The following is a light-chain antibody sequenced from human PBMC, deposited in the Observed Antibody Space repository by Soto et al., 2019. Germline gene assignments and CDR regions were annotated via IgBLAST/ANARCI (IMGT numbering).Light chain of an antibody. Sequence: QAVVTQEPSFSVSPGGTVTLTCGLSSGSVSTNYYPSWYQQTPGQAPRTLIYRTNTRSSELPHRFSGSILGNKAALTISGAQADDESDYYCVLYMGSVPVFGGGTKLTVL. CDR2: RTN. V-gene: IGLV8-61*01. CDR1: SGSVSTNYY. J-gene: IGLJ2*01. CDR3: VLYMGSVPV.